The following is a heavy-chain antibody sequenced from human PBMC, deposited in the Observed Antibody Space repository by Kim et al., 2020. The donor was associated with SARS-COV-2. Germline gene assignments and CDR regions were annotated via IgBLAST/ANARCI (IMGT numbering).Heavy chain of an antibody. V-gene: IGHV4-4*07. J-gene: IGHJ6*02. D-gene: IGHD3-3*01. CDR3: SRDWRGDDQHYYGWEV. CDR2: ILTGGHT. CDR1: GGSISSHY. Sequence: SETLSLTCTVSGGSISSHYWSWVRQPAGKGLEWVGRILTGGHTTYNPSFKSGITMSIETSRNQFPLSLSSFTAADTAVYFCSRDWRGDDQHYYGWEVWG.